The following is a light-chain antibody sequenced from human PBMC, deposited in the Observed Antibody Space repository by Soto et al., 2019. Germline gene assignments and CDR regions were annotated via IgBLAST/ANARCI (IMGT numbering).Light chain of an antibody. CDR3: QSYNDWPFA. CDR2: GVS. V-gene: IGKV3-15*01. J-gene: IGKJ2*01. Sequence: EIVLTQSPATLSVSPGDRVTLSCRASESLFGFLAWYQQKPGQAPRPLIYGVSTRATGIPARFSGGGSATDFTLPISSLQSEDAAVYFCQSYNDWPFASGLGTRLEI. CDR1: ESLFGF.